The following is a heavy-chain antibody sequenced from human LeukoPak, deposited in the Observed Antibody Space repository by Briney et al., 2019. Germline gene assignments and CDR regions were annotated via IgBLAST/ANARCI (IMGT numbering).Heavy chain of an antibody. V-gene: IGHV1-24*01. D-gene: IGHD1-26*01. J-gene: IGHJ4*02. CDR2: FDPEDGET. Sequence: ASVKVSCKVSGYTLTELSMHWVRQAPGKGLEWMGGFDPEDGETIYAQKFQGRVTMTEDTSTDTAYMELRSLRSEDTAVYYCATPAVGGADLAWHRILGYWGQGTLVTVSS. CDR3: ATPAVGGADLAWHRILGY. CDR1: GYTLTELS.